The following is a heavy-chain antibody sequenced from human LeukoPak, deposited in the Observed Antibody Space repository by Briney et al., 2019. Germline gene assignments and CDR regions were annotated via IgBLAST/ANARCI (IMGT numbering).Heavy chain of an antibody. J-gene: IGHJ6*03. V-gene: IGHV3-21*01. CDR1: GFTFSSYS. Sequence: PGGSLRLSCAASGFTFSSYSMNWVRQAPGKGLEWVSSISSSSSYIYYADSVKGRFTISRDNAKNSLYLQMNSLRAEDTAVYYCARGQRTVGSCYYMDVWGKGTTVTVSS. D-gene: IGHD1-26*01. CDR2: ISSSSSYI. CDR3: ARGQRTVGSCYYMDV.